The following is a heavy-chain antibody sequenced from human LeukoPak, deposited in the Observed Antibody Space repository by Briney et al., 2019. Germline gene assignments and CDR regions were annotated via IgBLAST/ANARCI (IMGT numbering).Heavy chain of an antibody. J-gene: IGHJ4*02. D-gene: IGHD3-9*01. V-gene: IGHV3-73*01. CDR2: IRSTANGYAT. CDR3: AKDRRRDDVLTGSFSD. CDR1: GFIFSGSA. Sequence: GGSLRLSCAASGFIFSGSALHWVRQASGKGLEWVGRIRSTANGYATAYAASVKGRFTISRDDSKNTAYLQMDSLKTEDTAVYYCAKDRRRDDVLTGSFSDWGQGTLVTVSS.